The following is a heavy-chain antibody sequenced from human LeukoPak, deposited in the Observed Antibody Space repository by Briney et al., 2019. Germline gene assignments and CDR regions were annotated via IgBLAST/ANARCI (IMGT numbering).Heavy chain of an antibody. J-gene: IGHJ4*02. CDR3: ARGSWSSSIDY. CDR2: IYYSGST. CDR1: GGSISSGDHY. V-gene: IGHV4-30-4*01. D-gene: IGHD6-6*01. Sequence: SETLSLTCTVSGGSISSGDHYSSWIRQPPGKGLEWIGYIYYSGSTYYNPSLKSRVTISVDTSKNQFSLKLSSVTAADTAVYYCARGSWSSSIDYWGQGTLVTVSS.